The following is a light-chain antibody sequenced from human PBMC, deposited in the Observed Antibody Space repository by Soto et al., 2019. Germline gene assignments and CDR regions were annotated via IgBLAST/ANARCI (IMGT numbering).Light chain of an antibody. J-gene: IGLJ2*01. CDR1: SSDIGRYKF. Sequence: QSALTQPASVSGSPGQSITISCTGTSSDIGRYKFVSWFQQHPGKAPKLMIFEGTNRPSGVSNRFSGSKSGNTASLTISGLQAEDEAIYFCSSSKSTNTLVIFGGGTKLTVL. V-gene: IGLV2-14*01. CDR3: SSSKSTNTLVI. CDR2: EGT.